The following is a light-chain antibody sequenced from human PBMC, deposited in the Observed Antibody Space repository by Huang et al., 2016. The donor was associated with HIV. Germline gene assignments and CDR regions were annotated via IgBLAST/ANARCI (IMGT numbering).Light chain of an antibody. CDR3: QQYNNWPST. V-gene: IGKV3-15*01. CDR1: QSVSSN. Sequence: EIVMTQSPATLSVSPGERATLSCRASQSVSSNLAWYQQKPGQAPRPLISGVSARATGIPARFSGSGSGTEFTLTITSLQSEDFAVYYCQQYNNWPSTFGQGTKLEIK. CDR2: GVS. J-gene: IGKJ2*01.